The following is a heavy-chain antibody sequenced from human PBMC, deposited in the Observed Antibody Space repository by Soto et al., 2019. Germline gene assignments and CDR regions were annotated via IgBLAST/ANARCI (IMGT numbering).Heavy chain of an antibody. CDR3: TADSLFTQMLVRFVF. J-gene: IGHJ4*01. V-gene: IGHV3-15*07. CDR1: GVSFSSAW. D-gene: IGHD3-10*02. CDR2: IKSKTDGGTT. Sequence: EVQLVESGGGLVEPGGSLRLSCAASGVSFSSAWINWVRQTPGRGLEWVGRIKSKTDGGTTDLAARVKGRFSISRDDARDMMYMQMNRLKTEDTRVYYCTADSLFTQMLVRFVFWGLGTLVTVSS.